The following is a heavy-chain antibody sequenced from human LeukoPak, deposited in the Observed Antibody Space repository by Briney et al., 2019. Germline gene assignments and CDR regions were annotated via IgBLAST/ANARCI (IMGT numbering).Heavy chain of an antibody. V-gene: IGHV4-30-4*01. CDR2: IYYSGST. D-gene: IGHD1-1*01. J-gene: IGHJ3*02. CDR3: ARGGTNDAFDI. CDR1: GGSISSGDYY. Sequence: SQTLSLTCTVSGGSISSGDYYWSWTRQPPGKGLEWIGYIYYSGSTYYNPSLKSRVTISVDTSKNQFSLKLSSVTAADTAVYYCARGGTNDAFDIWGQGTMVTVSS.